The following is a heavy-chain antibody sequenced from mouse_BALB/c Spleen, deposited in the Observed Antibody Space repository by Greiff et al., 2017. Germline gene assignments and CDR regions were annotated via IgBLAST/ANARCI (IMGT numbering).Heavy chain of an antibody. CDR2: ISSGGSYT. CDR1: GFTFSSYT. Sequence: EVMLVESGGGLVKPGGSLKLSCAASGFTFSSYTMAWVRQTPEKRLEWVATISSGGSYTYYPDSVKGRFTISRDNAKNTLYLQMSSLKSEDTAMYYCTRDKGLAYWGQGTLVTVSA. V-gene: IGHV5-6-4*01. D-gene: IGHD3-3*01. J-gene: IGHJ3*01. CDR3: TRDKGLAY.